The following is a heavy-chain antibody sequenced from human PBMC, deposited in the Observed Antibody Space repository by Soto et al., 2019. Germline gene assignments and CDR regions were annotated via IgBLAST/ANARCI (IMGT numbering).Heavy chain of an antibody. CDR2: IYYSGST. J-gene: IGHJ4*02. Sequence: QVQLQESGPGLVKPSETLSLTCTVSGGSISSYYWSWIRQPPGKGLEWIGYIYYSGSTNYNPSLKSRVTISVDTSKNQFSLKLSSVTAADTAVYYCARDQSYGGNELDYWGQGTLVTVSS. D-gene: IGHD4-17*01. CDR3: ARDQSYGGNELDY. CDR1: GGSISSYY. V-gene: IGHV4-59*01.